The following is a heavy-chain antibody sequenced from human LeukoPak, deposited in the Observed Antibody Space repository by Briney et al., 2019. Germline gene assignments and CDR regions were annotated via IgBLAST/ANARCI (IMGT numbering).Heavy chain of an antibody. V-gene: IGHV3-21*01. J-gene: IGHJ6*03. CDR1: GFTFSSYS. Sequence: GGSLRLSCAASGFTFSSYSMNWFRQAPGKGLEWVSSISSSSSYIYYADSVKGRFTISRDNAKNSLYLQMNSLRAEDTAVYYCAREYYYDSSGHSRSGYYYYMDVWGKGTTVTVSS. D-gene: IGHD3-22*01. CDR3: AREYYYDSSGHSRSGYYYYMDV. CDR2: ISSSSSYI.